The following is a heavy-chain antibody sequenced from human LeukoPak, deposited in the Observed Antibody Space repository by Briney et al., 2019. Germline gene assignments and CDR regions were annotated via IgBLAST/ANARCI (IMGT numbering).Heavy chain of an antibody. D-gene: IGHD3-10*01. J-gene: IGHJ6*02. CDR3: AKDRYYYGSGSYYNPHYYYGMDV. CDR1: GFTFSSYG. Sequence: GRSLRLSCAASGFTFSSYGMHWVRQAPGKGLEWVAVISYDGSNKYYADSVKGRFTISRDNSKNTPYLQMNSLRAEDTAVYYCAKDRYYYGSGSYYNPHYYYGMDVWGQGTTVTVSS. CDR2: ISYDGSNK. V-gene: IGHV3-30*18.